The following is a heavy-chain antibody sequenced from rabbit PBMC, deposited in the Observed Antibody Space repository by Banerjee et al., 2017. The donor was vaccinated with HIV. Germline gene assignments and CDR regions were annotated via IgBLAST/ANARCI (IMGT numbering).Heavy chain of an antibody. D-gene: IGHD1-1*01. V-gene: IGHV1S45*01. Sequence: QEQLVEYGGDLVQPEGSLTLTCKASGLDFSSSYYMCWVRQAPGKGLEWIACIYAGSSGSRDYASWAKGRFTISKTSSTTVTLQMTSLTAADTATYFCTRYQAYSSGYWGLWGPGTLVTVS. CDR2: IYAGSSGSR. CDR3: TRYQAYSSGYWGL. J-gene: IGHJ6*01. CDR1: GLDFSSSYY.